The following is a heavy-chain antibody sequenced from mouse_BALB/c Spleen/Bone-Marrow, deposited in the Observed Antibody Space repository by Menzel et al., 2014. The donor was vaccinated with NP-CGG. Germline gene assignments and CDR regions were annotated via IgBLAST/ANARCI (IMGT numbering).Heavy chain of an antibody. J-gene: IGHJ2*01. D-gene: IGHD1-2*01. CDR2: ISSGGSYT. CDR1: GFTFSSYT. Sequence: EVKVVESGGGLVKPGGSLKLSCAASGFTFSSYTMSWVRQTPEKRLEWVASISSGGSYTYYPDSVKGRFTISKDNAKNTLYLQMSSLNSEDTAVYYCTREEDYGSLFDYWGQGTALTVSS. CDR3: TREEDYGSLFDY. V-gene: IGHV5-6-4*01.